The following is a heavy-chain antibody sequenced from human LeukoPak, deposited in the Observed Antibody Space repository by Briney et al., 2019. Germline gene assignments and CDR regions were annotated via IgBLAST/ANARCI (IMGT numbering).Heavy chain of an antibody. D-gene: IGHD6-13*01. Sequence: ASXXXSCXASGYTFTSYDINWVRQDTGQGLEGMXWMNPNSGNTGYAQKFQGRVTITRNTSISTAYMELSSLRSEDTAVYYCARALYSSSSYYYYYGMDVWGQGTTVTVSS. CDR1: GYTFTSYD. CDR2: MNPNSGNT. V-gene: IGHV1-8*01. J-gene: IGHJ6*02. CDR3: ARALYSSSSYYYYYGMDV.